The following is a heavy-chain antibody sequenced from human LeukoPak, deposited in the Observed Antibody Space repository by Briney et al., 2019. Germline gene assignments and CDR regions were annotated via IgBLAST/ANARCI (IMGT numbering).Heavy chain of an antibody. Sequence: SETLSLTCTVSGGSISSSSYYWGWIRQPPGKGLEWIGSIYYSGSTYYNPSLKSRVTIPVDTSKNQFSLKLNSVTAADTAVYYCARDIRSKANFDYWGQGTLVTVSS. V-gene: IGHV4-39*07. CDR2: IYYSGST. CDR3: ARDIRSKANFDY. CDR1: GGSISSSSYY. J-gene: IGHJ4*02.